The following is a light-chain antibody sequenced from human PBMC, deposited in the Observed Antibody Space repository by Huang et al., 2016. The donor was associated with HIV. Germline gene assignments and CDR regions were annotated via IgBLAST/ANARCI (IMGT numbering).Light chain of an antibody. J-gene: IGKJ1*01. V-gene: IGKV1-39*01. Sequence: DIQMTQSPSSLSASVGDRVTITCRASQSITTYLNWYQQKPGKAPTLLIYATDSLQSGVPSRFSGRGSGTEFTLTISSLQPDDFATYYCQQGYTTSWTFGPGTKVE. CDR1: QSITTY. CDR3: QQGYTTSWT. CDR2: ATD.